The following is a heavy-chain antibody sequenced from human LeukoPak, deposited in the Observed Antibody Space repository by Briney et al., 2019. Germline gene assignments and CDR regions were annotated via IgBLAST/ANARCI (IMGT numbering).Heavy chain of an antibody. Sequence: PSETLSLTCTVSGGSISSGSYYWSWIRQPAGKGLEWIGRIYTSGSTNYNPSLKSRVTISVDTSKNQFSLKLSSVTAADTAVYYCARSHRERGNLDVVVPAARLNYYYMDVWGKGTTVTVSS. J-gene: IGHJ6*03. CDR3: ARSHRERGNLDVVVPAARLNYYYMDV. D-gene: IGHD2-2*01. V-gene: IGHV4-61*02. CDR2: IYTSGST. CDR1: GGSISSGSYY.